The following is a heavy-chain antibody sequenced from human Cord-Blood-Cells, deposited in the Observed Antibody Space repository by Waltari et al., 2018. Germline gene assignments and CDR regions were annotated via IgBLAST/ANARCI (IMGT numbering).Heavy chain of an antibody. V-gene: IGHV1-2*04. CDR1: GYTFTGYY. J-gene: IGHJ4*02. CDR3: ARRDWARGYFDY. D-gene: IGHD3-9*01. Sequence: QVQLVQSGAEVKKPGASVKVSCKASGYTFTGYYMHWVRQAPGQGHEWKGWLNPNRRGANEAQRLQGWVTMTTDTAISTAYMELSRLRSDETAVYYCARRDWARGYFDYCGQGTLVTVSS. CDR2: LNPNRRGA.